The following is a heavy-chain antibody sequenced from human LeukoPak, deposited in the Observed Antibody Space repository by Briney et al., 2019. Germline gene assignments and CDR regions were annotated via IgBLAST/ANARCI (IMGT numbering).Heavy chain of an antibody. D-gene: IGHD3-10*01. CDR3: ARSMVRGTIITRFHAFDL. CDR2: IYYSGST. CDR1: GGSISSSSYY. V-gene: IGHV4-39*02. Sequence: SETLSLTCTVSGGSISSSSYYWGWIRQPPGKGLEWIGSIYYSGSTYYNPSLKSRVTISVDTSKNHFSLKLSSVTAADTAVYYCARSMVRGTIITRFHAFDLWGQGTMVTVSS. J-gene: IGHJ3*01.